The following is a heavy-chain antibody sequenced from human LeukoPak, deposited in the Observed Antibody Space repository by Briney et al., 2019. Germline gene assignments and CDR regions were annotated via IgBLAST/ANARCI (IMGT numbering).Heavy chain of an antibody. D-gene: IGHD3-22*01. CDR2: INTNTGNP. CDR1: GYTFNIYD. Sequence: ASVKVSCKASGYTFNIYDINWVRQAPGQGLEWMGWINTNTGNPTYAQGFTGRFVFSLDTSVSTAYLQISSLKADDTAVYYCARERNDCYGSSGCVGDSYMDVWGKGTTVTVSS. V-gene: IGHV7-4-1*02. J-gene: IGHJ6*03. CDR3: ARERNDCYGSSGCVGDSYMDV.